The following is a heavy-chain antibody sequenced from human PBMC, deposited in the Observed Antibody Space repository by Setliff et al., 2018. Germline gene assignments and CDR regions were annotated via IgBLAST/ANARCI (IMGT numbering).Heavy chain of an antibody. CDR1: GGTFSSYA. J-gene: IGHJ4*02. CDR2: IIPIFGTA. Sequence: ASVKVSCKASGGTFSSYAISWVRQAPGQGLEWMGGIIPIFGTANYAQKFQGRVTITTDESTSTAYMELSSLRSEDTAVYYCASKGGYDFPHYFDYWGQGTLVTVSS. V-gene: IGHV1-69*05. CDR3: ASKGGYDFPHYFDY. D-gene: IGHD5-12*01.